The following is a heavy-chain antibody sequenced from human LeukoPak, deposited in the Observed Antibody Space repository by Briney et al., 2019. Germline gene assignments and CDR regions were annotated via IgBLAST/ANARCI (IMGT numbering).Heavy chain of an antibody. J-gene: IGHJ4*02. Sequence: PGGSLRLSCAASGFTFTNNALSWFRQAPGKGLEWVSDIRGGGDTYYAESVKGRFTISRDNSKNTLYLQMNSLRAEDTAVYYCARAAAGRNFDYWGQGTLVTVSS. CDR3: ARAAAGRNFDY. CDR2: IRGGGDT. CDR1: GFTFTNNA. V-gene: IGHV3-23*01. D-gene: IGHD6-13*01.